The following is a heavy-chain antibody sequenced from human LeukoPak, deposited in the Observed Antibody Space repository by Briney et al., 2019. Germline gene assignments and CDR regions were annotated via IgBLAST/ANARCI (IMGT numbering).Heavy chain of an antibody. Sequence: GGSLRLSCEASGLTFSSYDMNWVRQAPGKGLEWVSYISSSGNLIHYADSVKGRFTFSRDNAKNSLYLQMNSLRAEDTAVYYCARDGDSSGYGDYWGQGTLVTVSS. CDR2: ISSSGNLI. CDR3: ARDGDSSGYGDY. D-gene: IGHD3-22*01. CDR1: GLTFSSYD. V-gene: IGHV3-48*03. J-gene: IGHJ4*02.